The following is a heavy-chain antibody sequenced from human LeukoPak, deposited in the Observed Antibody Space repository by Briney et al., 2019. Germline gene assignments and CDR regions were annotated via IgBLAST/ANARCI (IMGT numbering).Heavy chain of an antibody. D-gene: IGHD4-17*01. CDR3: ARVTGDYAIMDV. V-gene: IGHV3-33*01. CDR1: GLTFSSYG. J-gene: IGHJ6*04. Sequence: GGSLRLSCAASGLTFSSYGMHWVRQAPGKGLEWVAVIWYDGSNKYYADSVKGRFTISRDNSKNTLYLQMNSLRAEDTAVYYCARVTGDYAIMDVWGKGTTVTVSS. CDR2: IWYDGSNK.